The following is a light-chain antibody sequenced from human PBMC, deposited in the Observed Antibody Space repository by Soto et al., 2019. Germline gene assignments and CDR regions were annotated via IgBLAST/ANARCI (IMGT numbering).Light chain of an antibody. J-gene: IGKJ1*01. V-gene: IGKV3-20*01. CDR1: QSVSSSY. CDR3: QQYGSSPKT. Sequence: LTQSPGTLSLSPGERATLSCRASQSVSSSYLAWYQQKPGQAPRLLIYGASSRATGIPDRFSGSGSGTDFTLTISKLEPEDFAVYYCQQYGSSPKTFGQGTKVDIK. CDR2: GAS.